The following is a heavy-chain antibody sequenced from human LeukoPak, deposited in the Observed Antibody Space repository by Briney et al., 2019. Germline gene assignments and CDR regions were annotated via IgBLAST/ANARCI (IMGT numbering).Heavy chain of an antibody. CDR1: GYTFTSYD. D-gene: IGHD2-21*02. J-gene: IGHJ3*02. CDR3: ARYCGGDCYADAAFDI. CDR2: MNPNSGNT. V-gene: IGHV1-8*01. Sequence: ASVKVSCKASGYTFTSYDINWVRQAPGQGLEWMGWMNPNSGNTGYAQKFQGRVTMTRNTSISTAYMELSSLRSEDTAVYYCARYCGGDCYADAAFDIWGQGTMVTVSS.